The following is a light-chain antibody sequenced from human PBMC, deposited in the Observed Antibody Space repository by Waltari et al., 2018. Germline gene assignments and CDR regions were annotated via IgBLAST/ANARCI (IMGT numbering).Light chain of an antibody. CDR3: QQSYSTPRT. J-gene: IGKJ1*01. V-gene: IGKV1-39*01. CDR1: QSLNTY. Sequence: IQMTQSPPSLSASVGDTVTITCRASQSLNTYLNWYQQKPGKASKLLIYDVSSLQSGVPSRFSGSGSGTDFTLTISSLQPEDFATYYCQQSYSTPRTFGHGTKVEI. CDR2: DVS.